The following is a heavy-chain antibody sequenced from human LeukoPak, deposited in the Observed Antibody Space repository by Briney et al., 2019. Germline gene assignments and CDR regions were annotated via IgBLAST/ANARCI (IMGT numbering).Heavy chain of an antibody. Sequence: GSLRLSCAASGFTFSSYSMNWVRQAPGKGLEWVSYISSSSSTIYYADSVKGRFTISRDNAKNSLYLQMNSLRAEDTAVYYCARETRITIFGVVIGPTWFDPWGQGTLVTVSS. CDR1: GFTFSSYS. D-gene: IGHD3-3*01. CDR2: ISSSSSTI. J-gene: IGHJ5*02. CDR3: ARETRITIFGVVIGPTWFDP. V-gene: IGHV3-48*01.